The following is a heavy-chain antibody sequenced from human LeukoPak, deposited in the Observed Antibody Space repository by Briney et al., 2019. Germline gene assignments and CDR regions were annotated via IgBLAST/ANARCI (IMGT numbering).Heavy chain of an antibody. CDR1: GFTFSSYS. CDR2: INHSGST. D-gene: IGHD5-18*01. CDR3: ARARGYSYGYSDY. V-gene: IGHV4-34*01. J-gene: IGHJ4*02. Sequence: GSLRLSCAASGFTFSSYSMNWVRQPPGKGLEWIGEINHSGSTNYNPSLKSRVTISVDTSKNQFSLKLSSVTAADTAVYYCARARGYSYGYSDYWGRGTLVTVSS.